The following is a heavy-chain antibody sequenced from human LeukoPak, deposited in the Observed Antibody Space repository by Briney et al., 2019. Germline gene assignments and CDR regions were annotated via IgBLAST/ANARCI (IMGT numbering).Heavy chain of an antibody. Sequence: PSETLSLTCAVSGGSISSSNWWSWVRQPPGKGLEWIGEIYHSGSTNYNPSLKSRVTISVDKSKNQFSLKLSSVTAADTAVYYCARMATQGPYYYDSSGIYWGQGTLVTVSS. CDR3: ARMATQGPYYYDSSGIY. D-gene: IGHD3-22*01. V-gene: IGHV4-4*02. CDR2: IYHSGST. CDR1: GGSISSSNW. J-gene: IGHJ4*02.